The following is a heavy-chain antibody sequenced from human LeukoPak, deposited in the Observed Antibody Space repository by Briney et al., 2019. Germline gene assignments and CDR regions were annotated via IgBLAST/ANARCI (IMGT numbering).Heavy chain of an antibody. CDR2: IIPIFGTA. V-gene: IGHV1-69*13. Sequence: ASVKVSCKASGGTFSSYAISWVRQAPGQGLEWMGGIIPIFGTANYAQKFQGRVTITVDESTSTAYMELSSLRSEDTAVYYCARDKGYNWNYPYFDYWGQGTLVTVSS. J-gene: IGHJ4*02. CDR1: GGTFSSYA. D-gene: IGHD1-7*01. CDR3: ARDKGYNWNYPYFDY.